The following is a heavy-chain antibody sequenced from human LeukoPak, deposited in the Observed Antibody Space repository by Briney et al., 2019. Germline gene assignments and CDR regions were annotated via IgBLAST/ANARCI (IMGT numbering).Heavy chain of an antibody. V-gene: IGHV3-72*01. CDR3: ADIGGGGSNTR. CDR2: IRKKSDRYTT. J-gene: IGHJ1*01. D-gene: IGHD2-15*01. Sequence: GGSLRLSCVASGFTISDHYLDWVRQAPGKGLEWVGLIRKKSDRYTTEYAASVKGRFTISRDDSTNSVYLQMSSLKSEDTAVYYCADIGGGGSNTRWGEGTVVTVSS. CDR1: GFTISDHY.